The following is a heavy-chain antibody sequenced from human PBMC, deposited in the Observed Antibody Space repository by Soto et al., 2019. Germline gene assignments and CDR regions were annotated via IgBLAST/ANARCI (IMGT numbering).Heavy chain of an antibody. V-gene: IGHV1-69*12. Sequence: QVQLVQSGAEVKKPGSSVKVSCKASGGTFSSYAISWGRQAPGQGLEWMGGTIPILGTANYAQKFQNRVPITADESTSTADMELSSIRAADTAVYYCARHVPAAGYSYGMDVWGQGTTVTVSS. D-gene: IGHD2-2*01. CDR3: ARHVPAAGYSYGMDV. J-gene: IGHJ6*02. CDR1: GGTFSSYA. CDR2: TIPILGTA.